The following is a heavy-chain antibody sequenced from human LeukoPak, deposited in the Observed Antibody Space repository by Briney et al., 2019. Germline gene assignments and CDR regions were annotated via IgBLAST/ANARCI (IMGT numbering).Heavy chain of an antibody. Sequence: PSETLSLTCVVSGSSFSSGYYWGWLRQPPEKGLEWIGSIHHSGNRNTYYNPSLRSRVTILIDTSKNQLSLRLRSVAAADTAVYYCARDWEVVPTDSWKIWYFDLWGRGTLVTVSS. CDR3: ARDWEVVPTDSWKIWYFDL. D-gene: IGHD2-21*01. J-gene: IGHJ2*01. CDR2: IHHSGNRNT. V-gene: IGHV4-38-2*02. CDR1: GSSFSSGYY.